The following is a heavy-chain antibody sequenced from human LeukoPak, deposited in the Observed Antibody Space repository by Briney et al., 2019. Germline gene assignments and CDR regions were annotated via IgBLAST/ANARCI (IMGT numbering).Heavy chain of an antibody. V-gene: IGHV3-23*01. CDR1: GFIFSSHG. CDR3: ARGTLVVPAAKRGPKNYYFDY. Sequence: GGSLRLSCAASGFIFSSHGMNWVRQAPGKGLEWVSGVSPSGDITYYADSVKGRFTISRDNSKNRVYLQMDSLRFEDAAVYYCARGTLVVPAAKRGPKNYYFDYWGQGTLVTVSS. J-gene: IGHJ4*02. CDR2: VSPSGDIT. D-gene: IGHD2-2*01.